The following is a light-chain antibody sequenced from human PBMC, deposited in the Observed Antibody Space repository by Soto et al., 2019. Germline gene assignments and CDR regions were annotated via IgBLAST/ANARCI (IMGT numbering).Light chain of an antibody. V-gene: IGKV3-20*01. J-gene: IGKJ3*01. CDR1: QSVSNTY. CDR2: GSS. CDR3: QQYGRSPPFT. Sequence: EIVVTQSPGTLSLSPGESATLSCRASQSVSNTYLAWYQQKPGQAPRLLIFGSSRRATGIPDRFSGSGSGTDFTLTISSLEPEDFAVYYCQQYGRSPPFTFGPGTKVDI.